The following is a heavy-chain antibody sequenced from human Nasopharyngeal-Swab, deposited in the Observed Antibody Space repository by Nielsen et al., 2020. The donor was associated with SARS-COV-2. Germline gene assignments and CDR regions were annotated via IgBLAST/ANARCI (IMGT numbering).Heavy chain of an antibody. CDR3: ARGGYYYTDY. J-gene: IGHJ4*02. CDR2: INPSGGST. CDR1: GGTFSSYA. Sequence: ASVKVSCKASGGTFSSYAISWVRQAPGQGLEWMGIINPSGGSTSYAQKFQGRVTMTRDTSTSTVYMELSSLRSEDTAVYYCARGGYYYTDYWGQGTLVTVSS. V-gene: IGHV1-46*01. D-gene: IGHD3-10*01.